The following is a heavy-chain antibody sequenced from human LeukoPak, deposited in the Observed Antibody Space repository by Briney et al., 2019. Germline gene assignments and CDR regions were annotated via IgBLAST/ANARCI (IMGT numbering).Heavy chain of an antibody. D-gene: IGHD6-19*01. CDR3: AKGEQWLVLSAFDI. V-gene: IGHV3-23*01. CDR1: GFTFSSYG. J-gene: IGHJ3*02. Sequence: PGGSLRLSCAASGFTFSSYGMHWVRQAPGKGLEWVSAISGSGGSTYYADSVKGRFTISRDNSKNTLYLQMNSLRAEDTAVYYCAKGEQWLVLSAFDIWGQGTMVTVSS. CDR2: ISGSGGST.